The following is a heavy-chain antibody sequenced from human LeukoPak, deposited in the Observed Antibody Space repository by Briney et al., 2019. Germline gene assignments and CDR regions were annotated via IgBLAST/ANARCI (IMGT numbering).Heavy chain of an antibody. CDR2: IKQDGSEK. D-gene: IGHD1-14*01. CDR3: VKDNPLDY. V-gene: IGHV3-7*01. CDR1: GFTFSSYW. J-gene: IGHJ4*02. Sequence: GGSLRLSCAASGFTFSSYWMSWVRQAPGKGLEWVANIKQDGSEKYYVDSVKGRFTISRDNSKNTLYLHINSLRAEDTAVYYCVKDNPLDYWGQGTLVIVSS.